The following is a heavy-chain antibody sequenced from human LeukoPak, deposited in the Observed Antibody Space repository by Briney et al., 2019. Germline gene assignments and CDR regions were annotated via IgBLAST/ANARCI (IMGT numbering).Heavy chain of an antibody. V-gene: IGHV4-61*02. D-gene: IGHD6-6*01. CDR2: IYVSGST. J-gene: IGHJ4*02. CDR1: GSISVGSYY. Sequence: KASETLSLTCTVSGSISVGSYYWSWIRQPAGKGLEWIGRIYVSGSTNYNPSLESRVTMSVDTSKNQFSLQLTSLTAADTAVYYCAREGQQLVPPFDYWGQGTLVTVSS. CDR3: AREGQQLVPPFDY.